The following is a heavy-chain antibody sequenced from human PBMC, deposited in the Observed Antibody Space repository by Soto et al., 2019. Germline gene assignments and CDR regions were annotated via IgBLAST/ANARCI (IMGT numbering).Heavy chain of an antibody. J-gene: IGHJ4*02. CDR1: GFTFSRYE. CDR3: ARVGDGYNLNY. Sequence: GGSLRLSCAASGFTFSRYEMNWVRQAPGKGLEWVSYISSSGSTKYYADSVRGRFTISRDNAKNSLYLQMNSLRVEDTAVYYCARVGDGYNLNYWGQGTLVTVSS. V-gene: IGHV3-48*03. D-gene: IGHD5-12*01. CDR2: ISSSGSTK.